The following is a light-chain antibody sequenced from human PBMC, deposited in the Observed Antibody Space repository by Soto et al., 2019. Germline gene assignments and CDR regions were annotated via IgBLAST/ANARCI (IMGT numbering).Light chain of an antibody. CDR3: CSLTTSHTYV. V-gene: IGLV2-14*03. Sequence: QSALTQPASVSGYPGQSITISCTGTSSDLGHYDYVSWYQQHPGKAPKLMIYHATYRPSGVLNRYSGSKSGNSASLTISGLQADDEADYYCCSLTTSHTYVFGSGTRSPS. J-gene: IGLJ1*01. CDR1: SSDLGHYDY. CDR2: HAT.